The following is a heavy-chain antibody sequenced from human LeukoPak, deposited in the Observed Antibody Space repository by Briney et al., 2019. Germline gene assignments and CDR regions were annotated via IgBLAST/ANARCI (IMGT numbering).Heavy chain of an antibody. J-gene: IGHJ5*02. CDR3: ARAVMGDYVWGSYRYNWFDP. CDR2: IYYSGST. V-gene: IGHV4-39*07. D-gene: IGHD3-16*02. CDR1: GGSISSSSYY. Sequence: SETLSLTCTVSGGSISSSSYYWGWVRQPPGKGLEWIASIYYSGSTYYNPSLKSRVTISVDTSKNQFSLKLSSVTAADTAVYYCARAVMGDYVWGSYRYNWFDPWGQGTLVTVSS.